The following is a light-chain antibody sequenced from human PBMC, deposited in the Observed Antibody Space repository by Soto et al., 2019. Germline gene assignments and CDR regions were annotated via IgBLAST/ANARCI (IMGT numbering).Light chain of an antibody. J-gene: IGKJ1*01. Sequence: EIVMTQSPATLSVSPGERATLSCRASQSMSSNLAWYQQKPGQAPRLLIYGASTRATGIPDTFSGTGSATAFTLTISSLQSDDVAVYYCQQYYDWPQTFGQGTKVDIK. CDR2: GAS. CDR1: QSMSSN. CDR3: QQYYDWPQT. V-gene: IGKV3-15*01.